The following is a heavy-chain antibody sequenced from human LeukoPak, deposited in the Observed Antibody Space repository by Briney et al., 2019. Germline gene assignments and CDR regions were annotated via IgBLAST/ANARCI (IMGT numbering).Heavy chain of an antibody. Sequence: PSETLSLTCTVSGGSISSSSYYWGWIRQPPGKGLEWIGSIYYSGSTYYNPSLKSRVTISVDTSKNQFSLKLSSVTAADTAVYYCARDTEEMNYWGQGTLVTVSS. D-gene: IGHD5-24*01. CDR2: IYYSGST. CDR1: GGSISSSSYY. CDR3: ARDTEEMNY. V-gene: IGHV4-39*07. J-gene: IGHJ4*02.